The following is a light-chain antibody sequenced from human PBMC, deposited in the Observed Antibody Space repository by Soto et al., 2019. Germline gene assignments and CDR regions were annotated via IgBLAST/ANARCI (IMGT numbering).Light chain of an antibody. CDR3: LQYGRSPYT. V-gene: IGKV3-20*01. CDR1: QSVRNSY. CDR2: GAS. Sequence: EILLTQSPGTLSLSPGERATLSCRASQSVRNSYLAWYQQKPGQAPRLLIYGASGRATGIPDRFSGSGSGTDFTLTISRLEPEDCAVYYCLQYGRSPYTFGQRTKLEI. J-gene: IGKJ2*01.